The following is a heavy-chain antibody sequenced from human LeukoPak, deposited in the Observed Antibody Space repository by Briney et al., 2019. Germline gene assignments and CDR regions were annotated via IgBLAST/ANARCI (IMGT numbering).Heavy chain of an antibody. CDR2: ISGYNGNT. CDR1: GYTFTTYG. V-gene: IGHV1-18*01. J-gene: IGHJ4*02. Sequence: ASVKVFCKASGYTFTTYGISWVRQAPGQGLEWMGWISGYNGNTKYVQNLQGRVTMTTDTSTSTAYMELRSLRSDDTAVYYCARVTGLSVEGSGYSIDYWGQGTLVTVSS. CDR3: ARVTGLSVEGSGYSIDY. D-gene: IGHD3-22*01.